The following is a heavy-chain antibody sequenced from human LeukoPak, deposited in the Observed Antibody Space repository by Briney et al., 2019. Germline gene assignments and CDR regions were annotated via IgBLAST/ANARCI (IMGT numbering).Heavy chain of an antibody. CDR3: ARVYYDFWSGSRTFDY. V-gene: IGHV3-33*01. CDR2: IWFDGSIK. CDR1: GLIFNTYG. D-gene: IGHD3-3*01. J-gene: IGHJ4*02. Sequence: GGSLRLSCAASGLIFNTYGMHWVRQAPGKGLEWVAVIWFDGSIKYYADSVKGRFTISRDNSKNTLYLQMNSLRAEDTAVYYCARVYYDFWSGSRTFDYWGQGTLVTVSS.